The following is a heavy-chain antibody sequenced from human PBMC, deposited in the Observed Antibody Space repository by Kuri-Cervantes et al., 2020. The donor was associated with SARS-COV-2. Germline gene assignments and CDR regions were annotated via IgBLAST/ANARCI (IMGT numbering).Heavy chain of an antibody. V-gene: IGHV1-18*01. CDR3: ARFRSYCSSTSCYLANAFDI. J-gene: IGHJ3*02. Sequence: ASVKVSCKASGYTFTSYGISWVRQAPGQGLEWMGWISAYNGNTNYAQKLQGRVTMTTDTSTSTAYMELRSLRSDDTAVYYCARFRSYCSSTSCYLANAFDIWGQGTMVTVSS. D-gene: IGHD2-2*01. CDR2: ISAYNGNT. CDR1: GYTFTSYG.